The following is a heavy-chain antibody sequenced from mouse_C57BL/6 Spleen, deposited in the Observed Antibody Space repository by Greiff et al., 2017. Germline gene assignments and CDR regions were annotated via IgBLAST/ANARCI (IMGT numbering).Heavy chain of an antibody. D-gene: IGHD2-5*01. J-gene: IGHJ1*03. CDR2: IYPGSGST. V-gene: IGHV1-55*01. CDR1: GYTFTSYW. Sequence: QVQLQQPGAELVKPGASVKMSCKASGYTFTSYWITWVKQRPGQGLEWIGDIYPGSGSTNYNEKFKSKATLTVDTSSSTAYMQLSSLTSEDSAVYYCASIVTTGDYWYFDVWGTGTTVTVAS. CDR3: ASIVTTGDYWYFDV.